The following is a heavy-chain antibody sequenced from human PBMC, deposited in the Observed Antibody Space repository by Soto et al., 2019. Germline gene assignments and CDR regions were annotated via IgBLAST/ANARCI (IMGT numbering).Heavy chain of an antibody. CDR1: GDSVSSNSAA. CDR2: TYYRSKWYN. J-gene: IGHJ6*02. D-gene: IGHD6-13*01. CDR3: ARDPAAAGTRDYYYGMGV. V-gene: IGHV6-1*01. Sequence: SQTLSLTCAISGDSVSSNSAAWNWIRQSPSRGLEWLGRTYYRSKWYNDYAVSVKSRITINPDTSKNQFSLQLNSVTPEDTAVYYCARDPAAAGTRDYYYGMGVWGQGTTVTVSS.